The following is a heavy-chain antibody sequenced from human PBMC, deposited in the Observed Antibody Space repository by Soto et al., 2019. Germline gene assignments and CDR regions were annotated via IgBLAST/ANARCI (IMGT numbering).Heavy chain of an antibody. J-gene: IGHJ5*02. V-gene: IGHV4-39*07. CDR3: ARATMTTVTTFSFDP. CDR1: GASISNSRYY. Sequence: SETLSLTCTVSGASISNSRYYWAWVRQFPGKGLEWLGTIYYSGSTNYNPSLKSRVTISVDTSKNQFSLKLSSVTAADTAVYYCARATMTTVTTFSFDPWGQGTLVTVSS. CDR2: IYYSGST. D-gene: IGHD4-4*01.